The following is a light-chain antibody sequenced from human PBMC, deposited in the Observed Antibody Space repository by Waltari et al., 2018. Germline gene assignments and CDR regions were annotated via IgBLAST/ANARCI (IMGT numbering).Light chain of an antibody. V-gene: IGLV2-23*02. J-gene: IGLJ3*02. CDR2: EVY. Sequence: QSALIQPASVSGSPGPSITISCTGTSRNLGSYNLVSWYQQYPGKAPKFMIYEVYKRPSGVSNRFSGSKSGNTASLTISGLHAEDETDYYCCSYAGSNSWVFGGGTKVTVL. CDR3: CSYAGSNSWV. CDR1: SRNLGSYNL.